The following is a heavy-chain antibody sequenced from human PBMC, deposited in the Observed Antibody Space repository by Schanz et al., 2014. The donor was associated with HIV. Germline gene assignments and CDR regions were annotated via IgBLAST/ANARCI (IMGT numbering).Heavy chain of an antibody. CDR1: GFTLSGFW. V-gene: IGHV3-7*01. CDR3: AREIDSSSWSFAGYYYGMDV. CDR2: VKQDGSDK. J-gene: IGHJ6*02. Sequence: EVQLVESGGGLVQPGGSLRLSCAASGFTLSGFWMSWVRQAPGKGLEWVANVKQDGSDKYYVESVKGRFTISRDNSKNTLYLQMNSLRVEDTAVYYCAREIDSSSWSFAGYYYGMDVWGRGTTVTVSS. D-gene: IGHD6-13*01.